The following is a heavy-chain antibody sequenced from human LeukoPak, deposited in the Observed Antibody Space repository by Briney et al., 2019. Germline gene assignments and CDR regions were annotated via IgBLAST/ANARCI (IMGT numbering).Heavy chain of an antibody. V-gene: IGHV4-31*03. CDR3: ARDHIAAAVTPVYYYGMDV. D-gene: IGHD6-13*01. Sequence: TLSLTCTVSGGSISSGGYYWSWIRQHPGKGLEWIGYIYYSGSTYYNPSLKSRVTISVDTSKNQFSLKLSSVTAADTAVYYCARDHIAAAVTPVYYYGMDVWGQGTTVTVSS. J-gene: IGHJ6*02. CDR2: IYYSGST. CDR1: GGSISSGGYY.